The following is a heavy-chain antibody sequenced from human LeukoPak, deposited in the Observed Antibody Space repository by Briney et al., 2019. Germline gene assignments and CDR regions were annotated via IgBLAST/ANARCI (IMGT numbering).Heavy chain of an antibody. J-gene: IGHJ3*02. D-gene: IGHD4-17*01. CDR1: GFTFSSYA. CDR2: IWFDGSNK. Sequence: GGSLRLSCAASGFTFSSYAMSWVRQAPGKGLEWVGIIWFDGSNKYYADSVKGRFTISRDNSKNSLYLQMNSLRAEDTAVYYCASPMTTVTTNSFDIWGQGTMVTVSS. CDR3: ASPMTTVTTNSFDI. V-gene: IGHV3-33*08.